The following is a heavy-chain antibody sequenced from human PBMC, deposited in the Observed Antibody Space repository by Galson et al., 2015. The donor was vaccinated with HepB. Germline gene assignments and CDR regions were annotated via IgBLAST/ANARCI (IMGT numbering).Heavy chain of an antibody. CDR1: GFTFSSYA. V-gene: IGHV3-30-3*01. CDR2: ISYDGSNK. D-gene: IGHD3-22*01. J-gene: IGHJ4*02. CDR3: ARAYDSSGYYYGY. Sequence: SLRLSCAASGFTFSSYAMHWVRQAPGKGLEWVAVISYDGSNKYYADSVKGRFTISRDNSKNTLYLQMNILRAEDTAVYYCARAYDSSGYYYGYWGQGTLVTVSS.